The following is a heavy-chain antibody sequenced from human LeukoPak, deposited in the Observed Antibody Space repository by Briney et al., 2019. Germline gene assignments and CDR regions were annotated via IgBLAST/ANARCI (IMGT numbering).Heavy chain of an antibody. J-gene: IGHJ3*02. CDR2: ISGSGGST. Sequence: GGSLRLSCAASGFTFSSYAMSWVRQAPGKGLEWVSAISGSGGSTYYADSVKGRFTISRDSSKNTLYLQMNSLRAEDTAVYYCAKGKELLGAFDIWGQGTMVTVSS. D-gene: IGHD1-26*01. CDR3: AKGKELLGAFDI. CDR1: GFTFSSYA. V-gene: IGHV3-23*01.